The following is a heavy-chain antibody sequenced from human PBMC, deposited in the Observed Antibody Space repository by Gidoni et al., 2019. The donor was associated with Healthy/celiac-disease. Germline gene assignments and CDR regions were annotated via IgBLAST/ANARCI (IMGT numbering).Heavy chain of an antibody. Sequence: QVQLQQSGPGLVKPSQTLSLTCAISGDSVSSNNAAWNWIRQSPSRGLEWLGRTYYSSKLYNDYAVSVKSRITINPDTSKNQFSLQLNSVTPEDTAVYYCARDHSSSWYWSRPSNYYYGMDVWGQGTTVTVSS. D-gene: IGHD6-13*01. CDR2: TYYSSKLYN. J-gene: IGHJ6*02. CDR1: GDSVSSNNAA. CDR3: ARDHSSSWYWSRPSNYYYGMDV. V-gene: IGHV6-1*01.